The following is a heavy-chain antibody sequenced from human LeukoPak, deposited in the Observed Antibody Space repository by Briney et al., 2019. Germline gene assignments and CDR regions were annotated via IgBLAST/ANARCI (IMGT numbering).Heavy chain of an antibody. CDR2: IYSGGTT. J-gene: IGHJ4*02. Sequence: GGSLRLSCAASGLTVNSNYMNWVRQAPGKGLQWVSVIYSGGTTYYADSVKGRFTISRDNSKNTLYLQMNSLRAEDTAVYYCARGSGWDFDYWGQGTLVTVSS. D-gene: IGHD6-19*01. CDR3: ARGSGWDFDY. CDR1: GLTVNSNY. V-gene: IGHV3-66*01.